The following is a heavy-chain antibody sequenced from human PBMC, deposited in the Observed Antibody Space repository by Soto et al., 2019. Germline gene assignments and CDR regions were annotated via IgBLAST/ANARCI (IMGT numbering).Heavy chain of an antibody. J-gene: IGHJ3*02. Sequence: VQLVQSGVEVKKPGASVKVSCKASGYTFTSHGISWVRQAPGQGLEWMGWINTYNGNTNYAQKGQGRVTMTTETSTSTAYMELRSLRSDDTAVYYCARDLLYSTRSTVRFDIWGQGKMLNVSS. D-gene: IGHD6-13*01. V-gene: IGHV1-18*01. CDR2: INTYNGNT. CDR3: ARDLLYSTRSTVRFDI. CDR1: GYTFTSHG.